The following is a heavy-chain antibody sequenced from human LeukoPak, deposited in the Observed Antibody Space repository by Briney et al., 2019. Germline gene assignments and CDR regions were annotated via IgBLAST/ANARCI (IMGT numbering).Heavy chain of an antibody. CDR3: ARQKSFDN. J-gene: IGHJ4*02. CDR2: VNPSGVT. CDR1: GYTFTDYY. V-gene: IGHV1-2*02. Sequence: ASVKVSCKASGYTFTDYYTHWVRQAPGQGLEWMGWVNPSGVTNYAQKFQGRVTMTRDTSIATAYMELSRLRSDDTAVYYCARQKSFDNWGQGTLVTVSS.